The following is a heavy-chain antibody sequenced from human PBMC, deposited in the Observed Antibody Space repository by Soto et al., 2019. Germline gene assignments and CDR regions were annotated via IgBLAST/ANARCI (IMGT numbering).Heavy chain of an antibody. V-gene: IGHV3-23*01. Sequence: EMQLLESEGGLLQPGGSLRLSCAASGFTFTKFGMSWVRQAPGKGLEWVSAVSVSGGSTYYADSVKGRFTISRDNSKKRLYLQMNNLRAEDTAVYYCAKESGYGSSYFDFWGQGTLVTVSS. J-gene: IGHJ4*02. CDR3: AKESGYGSSYFDF. CDR1: GFTFTKFG. D-gene: IGHD6-13*01. CDR2: VSVSGGST.